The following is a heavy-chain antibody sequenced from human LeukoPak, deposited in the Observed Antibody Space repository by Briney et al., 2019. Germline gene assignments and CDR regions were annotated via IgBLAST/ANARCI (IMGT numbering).Heavy chain of an antibody. Sequence: GGSLRLSCAASGCTFITYWMHWVRQAPGKGLVWVSRINSDGSTTNYADFVKGRFTISRDNAKNTLYLQMNSLRAEDTAVYYCASGNDYSNYYFDYWGQGTLVTVSS. J-gene: IGHJ4*02. CDR3: ASGNDYSNYYFDY. D-gene: IGHD4-11*01. V-gene: IGHV3-74*01. CDR2: INSDGSTT. CDR1: GCTFITYW.